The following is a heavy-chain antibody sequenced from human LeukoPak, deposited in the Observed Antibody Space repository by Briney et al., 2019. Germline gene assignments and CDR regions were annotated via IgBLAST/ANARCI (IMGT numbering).Heavy chain of an antibody. V-gene: IGHV4-59*08. CDR2: IYYSGSS. D-gene: IGHD3-10*01. J-gene: IGHJ3*02. CDR3: ARHGGVVRGEGSDGFDI. Sequence: SETLSLTCTVSGGSMTSYFWSWIRQPPGKGLEWVGFIYYSGSSNYNPSLNSRVTMSLDTSKNQFSLRLSSVTAADTAVYYCARHGGVVRGEGSDGFDIWGQGTMVTVSS. CDR1: GGSMTSYF.